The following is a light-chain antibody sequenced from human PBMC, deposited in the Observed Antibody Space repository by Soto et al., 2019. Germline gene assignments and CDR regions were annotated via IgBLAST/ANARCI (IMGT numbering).Light chain of an antibody. CDR3: QSYDSSLSGYV. Sequence: QSALTQPPSVSGAPGQRVTISCTGSSSNIGAGYDVHWYQQLPGTAPKLLIYGNSTRPSGVTDRFSGSKSGTSASLAITGLQAEDEADYYCQSYDSSLSGYVFGTGTKVTVL. V-gene: IGLV1-40*01. J-gene: IGLJ1*01. CDR2: GNS. CDR1: SSNIGAGYD.